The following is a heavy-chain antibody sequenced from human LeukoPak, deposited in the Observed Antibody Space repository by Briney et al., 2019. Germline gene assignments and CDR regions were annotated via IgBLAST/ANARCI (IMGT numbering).Heavy chain of an antibody. CDR1: GFTFSSYE. CDR2: ISSSGSTI. J-gene: IGHJ6*03. V-gene: IGHV3-48*03. CDR3: ARVGSYSYYYYYMDV. Sequence: GGSLRLSCAASGFTFSSYEMNWVRQAPGKGLEWVSYISSSGSTIYYADSVKGRFTISRDNAKNSLYLQMNSLRAEDTAVYYCARVGSYSYYYYYMDVWGKGTTVTIPS. D-gene: IGHD1-26*01.